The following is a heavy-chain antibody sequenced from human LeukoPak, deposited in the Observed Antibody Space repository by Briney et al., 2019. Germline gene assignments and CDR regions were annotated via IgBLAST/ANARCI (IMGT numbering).Heavy chain of an antibody. CDR1: VPTFTSYA. V-gene: IGHV1-69*01. D-gene: IGHD1-26*01. Sequence: GSSVKVSCKASVPTFTSYAINWVRQAPGQGPEWMGGIIPLFDVANYAQKLQDRVTITADESTSTAYMELSSLRSDDTAVYYCAKWEGDPQFFDSWGQGTLVIVSS. J-gene: IGHJ5*01. CDR2: IIPLFDVA. CDR3: AKWEGDPQFFDS.